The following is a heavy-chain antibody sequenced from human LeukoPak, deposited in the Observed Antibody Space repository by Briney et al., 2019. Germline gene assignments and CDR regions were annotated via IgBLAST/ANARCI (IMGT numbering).Heavy chain of an antibody. D-gene: IGHD2-21*02. V-gene: IGHV3-20*04. CDR3: ARVKGDNAGWRAFDI. Sequence: GGSLRLSCAASGFTFDDYGMSWVRQAPGKGLEWVSGINWNGGSTGYADSVKGRFTISRDNAKNSLYLQMNSLRAEDTALYYCARVKGDNAGWRAFDIWGQGTMVTVSS. J-gene: IGHJ3*02. CDR1: GFTFDDYG. CDR2: INWNGGST.